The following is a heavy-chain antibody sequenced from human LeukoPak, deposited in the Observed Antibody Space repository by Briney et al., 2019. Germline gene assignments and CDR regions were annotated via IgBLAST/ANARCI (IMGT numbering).Heavy chain of an antibody. D-gene: IGHD2-15*01. CDR2: ISAYNGNT. CDR1: GYTFTSYG. CDR3: AREQTKYMVAAFYGMDV. Sequence: ASVKVSCTASGYTFTSYGISWVRQAPGQGLEWMGWISAYNGNTNYAQKLQGRVTMTTDTSTSTAYMELMSLRADDTAGYYCAREQTKYMVAAFYGMDVWGQGPTVTVPS. V-gene: IGHV1-18*01. J-gene: IGHJ6*02.